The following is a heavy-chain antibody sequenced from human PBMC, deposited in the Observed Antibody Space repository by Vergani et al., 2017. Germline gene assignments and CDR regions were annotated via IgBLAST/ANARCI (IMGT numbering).Heavy chain of an antibody. CDR3: AKVGRSEVAGTFGAFDI. Sequence: EVQLLESGGDLVQPGGSLRLSCAASGFTFIMHAMSWVRRAPGKGLELVSTLSASDRRTHYADSVKGRFTISRDISKNTLFLHMNSLRPEDTAVYYCAKVGRSEVAGTFGAFDIWGQGTMVTVSS. CDR2: LSASDRRT. CDR1: GFTFIMHA. D-gene: IGHD6-19*01. J-gene: IGHJ3*02. V-gene: IGHV3-23*01.